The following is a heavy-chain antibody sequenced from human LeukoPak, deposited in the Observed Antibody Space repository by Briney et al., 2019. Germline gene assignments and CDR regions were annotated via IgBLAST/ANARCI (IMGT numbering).Heavy chain of an antibody. Sequence: GGSLRLSCAASGFTFSSYSMNWVRQAPGKGLEWVSYISSSSSTIYYADSVKGRFTMSRDNSRNMLYLQMNSLRDEDTAKYYCAKTVSGSYSYQGGDYWGQGTLVTVSS. CDR2: ISSSSSTI. CDR3: AKTVSGSYSYQGGDY. CDR1: GFTFSSYS. J-gene: IGHJ4*02. V-gene: IGHV3-48*02. D-gene: IGHD3-16*02.